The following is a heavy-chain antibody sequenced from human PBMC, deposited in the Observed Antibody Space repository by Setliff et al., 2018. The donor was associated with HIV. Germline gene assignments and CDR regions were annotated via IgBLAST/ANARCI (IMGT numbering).Heavy chain of an antibody. V-gene: IGHV3-48*01. J-gene: IGHJ4*02. CDR2: ISGSGCRV. CDR1: GFTFSSYS. D-gene: IGHD3-16*01. Sequence: GESLKISCAASGFTFSSYSMNWVRQSPGKGLEWVSYISGSGCRVDYADSVKGRFTVSRDNARSSLYLQVNSLRSDDTAVYYCARDLIWGFDYWGQGTPVTVSS. CDR3: ARDLIWGFDY.